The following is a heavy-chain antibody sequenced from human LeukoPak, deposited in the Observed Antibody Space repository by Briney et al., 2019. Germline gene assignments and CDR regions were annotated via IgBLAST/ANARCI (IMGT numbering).Heavy chain of an antibody. CDR1: GYTFSSYD. D-gene: IGHD3-22*01. CDR3: ARAWDSSGSDGFGI. Sequence: ASVKVSCKASGYTFSSYDISWVRQAPGQGLEWMGWISTYNGNTNYAQNLQGRVTMTTDTSTSTAYMEVRSLRSDDTAVYYCARAWDSSGSDGFGIWGQGTMVTVSS. J-gene: IGHJ3*02. V-gene: IGHV1-18*01. CDR2: ISTYNGNT.